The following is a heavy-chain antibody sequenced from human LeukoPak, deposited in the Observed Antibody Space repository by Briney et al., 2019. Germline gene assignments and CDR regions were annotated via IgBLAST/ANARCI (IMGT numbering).Heavy chain of an antibody. Sequence: GGSLRLSCAASGFTFSSYWMHWVRQVPGKGLVWVSRIKSDGSATSYADSVKGRFTISRDNAKNTLYLQMNSLRVEDTAVYYCAGLSVAGTDYYYYYGMDVWGKGTTVTVSS. CDR2: IKSDGSAT. D-gene: IGHD6-19*01. CDR3: AGLSVAGTDYYYYYGMDV. CDR1: GFTFSSYW. J-gene: IGHJ6*04. V-gene: IGHV3-74*01.